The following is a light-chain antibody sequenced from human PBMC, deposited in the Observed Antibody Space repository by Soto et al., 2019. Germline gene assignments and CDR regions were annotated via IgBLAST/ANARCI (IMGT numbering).Light chain of an antibody. V-gene: IGKV2-24*01. CDR1: HHLVHRDGTTF. CDR2: KIS. J-gene: IGKJ1*01. CDR3: MQDTHFPRT. Sequence: DAVLTQAPLSSPVTLGQPASISCRSSHHLVHRDGTTFLSWLHQRPGQPPRLLIYKISNRLSGVPDRFIGSWAGTEFTLKISRVEAEDVGVYYCMQDTHFPRTFGQGTKVEIK.